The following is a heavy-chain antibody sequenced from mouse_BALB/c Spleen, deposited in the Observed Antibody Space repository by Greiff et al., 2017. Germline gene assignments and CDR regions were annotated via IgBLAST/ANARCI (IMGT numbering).Heavy chain of an antibody. J-gene: IGHJ3*01. D-gene: IGHD1-2*01. Sequence: EVQVVESGPGLVKPSQSLSLTCSVTGYSITSGYYWNWIRQFPGNKLEWMGYISYDGSNNYNPSLKNRISITRDTSKNQFFLKLNSVTTEDTATYYCARGEPLLRALFAYWGQGTLVTVSA. CDR1: GYSITSGYY. V-gene: IGHV3-6*02. CDR2: ISYDGSN. CDR3: ARGEPLLRALFAY.